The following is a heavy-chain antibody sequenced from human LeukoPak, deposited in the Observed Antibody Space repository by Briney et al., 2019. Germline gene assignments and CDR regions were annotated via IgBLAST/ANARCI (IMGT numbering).Heavy chain of an antibody. D-gene: IGHD2-15*01. Sequence: PGGSLRLSCAASGFTFSSYWMHWVRQVPGKGLVWVSRIDPEVSRRSYADSVKGRFTISRDNAENTLYLQMNSLRAEDTAVYYCARVVGYYMDVWGKGTTVTVSS. CDR3: ARVVGYYMDV. J-gene: IGHJ6*03. CDR1: GFTFSSYW. CDR2: IDPEVSRR. V-gene: IGHV3-74*01.